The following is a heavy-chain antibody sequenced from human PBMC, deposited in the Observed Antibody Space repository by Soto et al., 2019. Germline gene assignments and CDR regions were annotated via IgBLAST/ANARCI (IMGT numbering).Heavy chain of an antibody. CDR1: GYTFTSYD. Sequence: GASVKVSCKASGYTFTSYDINWVRQATGQGLEWMGWMNPNSGNTGYAQKFQGRVTMTRNTSLSTAYMELSRLRSEDTAVYYCARGSVLLWFGELSNGMDVWGQGTTVTVSS. V-gene: IGHV1-8*01. D-gene: IGHD3-10*01. J-gene: IGHJ6*02. CDR3: ARGSVLLWFGELSNGMDV. CDR2: MNPNSGNT.